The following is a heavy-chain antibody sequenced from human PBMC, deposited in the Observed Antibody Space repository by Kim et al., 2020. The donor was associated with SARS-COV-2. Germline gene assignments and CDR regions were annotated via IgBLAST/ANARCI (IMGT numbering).Heavy chain of an antibody. CDR3: ARARGGWPNWFDP. D-gene: IGHD6-19*01. Sequence: GGSLRLSCAASGFTFRNFGMHWVRQAPGKGLEWVAVISYDGTNRYYADSVRGRFTISRDNSINTQYLQMNNLGPEDTAVYYCARARGGWPNWFDPWGQGTVVTVSS. CDR2: ISYDGTNR. V-gene: IGHV3-30*03. J-gene: IGHJ5*02. CDR1: GFTFRNFG.